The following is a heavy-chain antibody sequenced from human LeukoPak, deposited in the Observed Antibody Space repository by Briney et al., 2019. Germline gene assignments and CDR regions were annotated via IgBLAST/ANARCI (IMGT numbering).Heavy chain of an antibody. D-gene: IGHD6-19*01. CDR3: AIRIAVAGLSYNWFDP. CDR2: ISYDGSNK. J-gene: IGHJ5*02. CDR1: GFTFSSYA. Sequence: GGSLRLSCAASGFTFSSYAMHWVRQAPGKGLEWVAFISYDGSNKYYADSVKGRFTISRDNSKNTLYLQMNSLRAEDTAVYYCAIRIAVAGLSYNWFDPWGQGTLVTVSS. V-gene: IGHV3-30*04.